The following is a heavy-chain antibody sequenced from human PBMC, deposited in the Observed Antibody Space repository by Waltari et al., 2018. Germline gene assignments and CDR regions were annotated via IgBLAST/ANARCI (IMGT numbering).Heavy chain of an antibody. CDR3: AKDQIYCSGGSCPLGY. CDR1: GFTFSSYG. D-gene: IGHD2-15*01. CDR2: RRYDGSNK. V-gene: IGHV3-30*02. J-gene: IGHJ4*02. Sequence: QVQLVESGGGVVQPGGSLRLSCAASGFTFSSYGMHWVRQAPGKGLEWVAVRRYDGSNKYYAASVKARFTIPKDNSKSRLYRRRISPRAEDTAVYYCAKDQIYCSGGSCPLGYWGQGTLVTVSS.